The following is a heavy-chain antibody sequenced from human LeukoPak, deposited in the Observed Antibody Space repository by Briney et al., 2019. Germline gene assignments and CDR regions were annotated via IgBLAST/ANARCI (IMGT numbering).Heavy chain of an antibody. CDR1: GYTFTSHV. J-gene: IGHJ4*02. CDR3: ARDLSPGPTTGTMDY. D-gene: IGHD1-7*01. V-gene: IGHV1-3*01. Sequence: ASVKVSCKASGYTFTSHVMHWVRQAPGQRLEWMGWINAGNGNTKYSQKFQGRVTITRDTSASTAYMELSSLRSEDTGVYYCARDLSPGPTTGTMDYWGQGTLVTVSS. CDR2: INAGNGNT.